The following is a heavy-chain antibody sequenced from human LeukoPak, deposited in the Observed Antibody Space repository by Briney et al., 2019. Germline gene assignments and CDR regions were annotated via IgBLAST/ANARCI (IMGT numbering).Heavy chain of an antibody. CDR3: ARVGMITFGGANDY. V-gene: IGHV4-34*01. J-gene: IGHJ4*02. Sequence: SETLSLTCAVYSGSFSGYYWSWIRQPPGKGLEWIGEINHSGSTNYNPSLKSRVTISVDTSKNQFSLKLSSVTAADTAVYYCARVGMITFGGANDYWGQGTLVTVSS. CDR1: SGSFSGYY. CDR2: INHSGST. D-gene: IGHD3-16*01.